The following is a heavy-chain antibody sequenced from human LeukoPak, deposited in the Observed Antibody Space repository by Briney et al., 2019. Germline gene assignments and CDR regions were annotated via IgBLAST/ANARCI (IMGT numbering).Heavy chain of an antibody. J-gene: IGHJ4*02. CDR2: LNSDGSST. CDR3: AGDQTGGYDVFDY. CDR1: GFTFRSYW. D-gene: IGHD5-12*01. V-gene: IGHV3-74*01. Sequence: GGSLRLSCAASGFTFRSYWMHWVRQAPGKGLVWVSRLNSDGSSTSYADSVKGRFTISRDNAKNALYLEMNSVRAEDTAVYYCAGDQTGGYDVFDYWGQGTLVTVSS.